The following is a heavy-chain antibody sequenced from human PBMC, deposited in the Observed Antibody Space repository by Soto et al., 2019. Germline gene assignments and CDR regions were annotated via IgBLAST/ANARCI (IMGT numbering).Heavy chain of an antibody. V-gene: IGHV4-4*02. CDR1: GGYISSSNW. CDR2: IYHSGST. J-gene: IGHJ6*02. CDR3: AREFRDYDFWSGYYTNYYGMDV. Sequence: SETLSLTCAVSGGYISSSNWWSWVRQPPGKGLEWIGEIYHSGSTNYNPSLKSRVTISVDKSKNQFSLKLSSVTAADTAVYYCAREFRDYDFWSGYYTNYYGMDVWGQGTTVTVSS. D-gene: IGHD3-3*01.